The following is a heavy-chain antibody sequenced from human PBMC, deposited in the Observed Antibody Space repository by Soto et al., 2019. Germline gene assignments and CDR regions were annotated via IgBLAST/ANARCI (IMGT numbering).Heavy chain of an antibody. CDR1: GGSISSGGYY. CDR2: IYYSGST. CDR3: AFGRRGDFDY. J-gene: IGHJ4*02. D-gene: IGHD3-16*01. Sequence: SETLSLTCTVSGGSISSGGYYWSWIRQHPGKGLEWIGYIYYSGSTYYNPSLKSRVTISVDTSKNQFSLKLSSVTAADTAVYYGAFGRRGDFDYWGQGTLVTVS. V-gene: IGHV4-31*03.